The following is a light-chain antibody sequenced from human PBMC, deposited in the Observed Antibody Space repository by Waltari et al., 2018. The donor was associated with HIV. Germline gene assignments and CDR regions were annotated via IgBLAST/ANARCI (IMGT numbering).Light chain of an antibody. J-gene: IGKJ5*01. CDR1: QSLGSN. V-gene: IGKV3-15*01. CDR2: GAS. Sequence: EIMMTQSPATLSVSPGERATLSCRASQSLGSNLAWYQLKPGQAPRLLIYGASTRATGVPARFSGSGSGTDFTLTISSLEPEDFAVYYCQHRSNRPLFGQGTRLEIK. CDR3: QHRSNRPL.